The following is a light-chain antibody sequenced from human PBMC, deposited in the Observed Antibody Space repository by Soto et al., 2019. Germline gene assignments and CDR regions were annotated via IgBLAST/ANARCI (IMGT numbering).Light chain of an antibody. J-gene: IGKJ2*01. CDR2: AAS. Sequence: DIQMTQSPSSLSASVGDRVTITCRASQSISSYLNWYQQKPGKAPKLLIYAASSLQSGVPSRFSVSGSGTDFNLTISSLQPEDFATYYCQQSYSTPYTFGQGTKLEIK. V-gene: IGKV1-39*01. CDR3: QQSYSTPYT. CDR1: QSISSY.